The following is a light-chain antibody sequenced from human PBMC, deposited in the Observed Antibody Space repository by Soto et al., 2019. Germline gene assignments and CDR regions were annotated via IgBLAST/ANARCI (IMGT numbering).Light chain of an antibody. CDR1: SSDIGNYDF. Sequence: QSVLTQPASVSGSPGQSITISCTGTSSDIGNYDFVSWYQQVPGTAPKAMIYEVSSRPSGVPDRFSGSKSGNTASLTVSGLQAEDEADYYCSSYVVSYNWVFGGGTKLTVL. J-gene: IGLJ3*02. V-gene: IGLV2-8*01. CDR3: SSYVVSYNWV. CDR2: EVS.